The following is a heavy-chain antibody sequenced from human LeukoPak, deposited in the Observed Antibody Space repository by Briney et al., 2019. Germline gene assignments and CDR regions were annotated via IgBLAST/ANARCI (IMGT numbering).Heavy chain of an antibody. CDR1: GFTFSSYA. CDR3: AGWNSYGSFDY. D-gene: IGHD5-18*01. CDR2: ISGSGGST. Sequence: GGSLRLSRAASGFTFSSYAMSWVRQAPGKGLEWVSAISGSGGSTYYADSVKGRFTISRDNSKNTLYLQMNSLRAEDTAVYYCAGWNSYGSFDYWGQGTLVTVSS. V-gene: IGHV3-23*01. J-gene: IGHJ4*02.